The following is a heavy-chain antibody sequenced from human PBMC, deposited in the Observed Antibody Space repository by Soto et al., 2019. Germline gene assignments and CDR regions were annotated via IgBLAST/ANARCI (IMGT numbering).Heavy chain of an antibody. V-gene: IGHV3-30-3*01. D-gene: IGHD3-3*01. J-gene: IGHJ6*02. CDR2: ISYDGSNK. CDR3: ARDRYYDFWSVITGYYYYGMDV. Sequence: QVQLVESGGGVVQPGRSLRLSCAASGFTFSSYAMHWVRQAPGKGLEWVAVISYDGSNKYYADSVKGRFTISRDNSKNTLYLQMNSLRAEDTAVYYCARDRYYDFWSVITGYYYYGMDVWGQGTTVTVYS. CDR1: GFTFSSYA.